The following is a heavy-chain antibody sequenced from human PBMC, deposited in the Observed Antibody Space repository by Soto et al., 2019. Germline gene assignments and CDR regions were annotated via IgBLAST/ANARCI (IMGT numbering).Heavy chain of an antibody. D-gene: IGHD6-13*01. J-gene: IGHJ4*02. V-gene: IGHV4-39*01. CDR2: IHYSGST. Sequence: QLQLQESGPGLVKPSETLSLTCTVSGGSISSSSYYWGWIRQPPGKGLEWIGSIHYSGSTYYNPSLKRRVTVTVDTSKNQFSLKRSSVTAADTAVYYCARQIAAAAPDDYWGQGTLVTVSS. CDR1: GGSISSSSYY. CDR3: ARQIAAAAPDDY.